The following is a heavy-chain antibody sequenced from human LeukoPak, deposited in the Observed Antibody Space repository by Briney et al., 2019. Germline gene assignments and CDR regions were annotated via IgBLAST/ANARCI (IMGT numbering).Heavy chain of an antibody. CDR1: CSSISSGYY. D-gene: IGHD6-13*01. CDR3: ARHPGIAAAGKYYYYYYYMDV. Sequence: PSETLSLTCAVSCSSISSGYYWGWIRQPPGKGLEWIGSIYHSGSTYYNPSLKSRVTISVDTSKNQFSLKLSSVTAADTAVYYCARHPGIAAAGKYYYYYYYMDVWGKGTTVTVSS. J-gene: IGHJ6*03. V-gene: IGHV4-38-2*01. CDR2: IYHSGST.